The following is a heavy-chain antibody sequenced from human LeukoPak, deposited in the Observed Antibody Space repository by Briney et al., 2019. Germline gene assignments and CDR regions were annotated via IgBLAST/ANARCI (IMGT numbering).Heavy chain of an antibody. D-gene: IGHD3-22*01. CDR2: MHSSGST. CDR3: SGGYRVSYFDY. V-gene: IGHV4-39*07. Sequence: PSETLSLTCTVSGPSISSTIYYWGWIRQPPGKGLEWIGSMHSSGSTYYNPSLKSRLTISIDMSKNQFSLKLNSVTAADTAEMYDSGGYRVSYFDYWGQGTLVTVSS. J-gene: IGHJ4*02. CDR1: GPSISSTIYY.